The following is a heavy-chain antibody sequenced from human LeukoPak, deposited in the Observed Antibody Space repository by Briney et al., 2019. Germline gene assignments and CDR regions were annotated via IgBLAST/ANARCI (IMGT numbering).Heavy chain of an antibody. CDR2: INPNSGDR. J-gene: IGHJ4*02. Sequence: ASVTVSFTSSAYTFTGYYMHWVRQAPGQGLEWMGWINPNSGDRNYAQKFQGRVTMTRDTSISTAYMELSRLRSDDTAVYYCARGKDYSSAHEQDYWGQGTLVTVSS. CDR1: AYTFTGYY. V-gene: IGHV1-2*02. CDR3: ARGKDYSSAHEQDY. D-gene: IGHD6-25*01.